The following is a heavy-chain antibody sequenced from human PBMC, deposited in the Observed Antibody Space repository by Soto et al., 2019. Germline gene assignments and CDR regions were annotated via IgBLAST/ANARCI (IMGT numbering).Heavy chain of an antibody. CDR1: GYTFTGYG. Sequence: QAQLVQSGAEVKRPGASVKVSCTASGYTFTGYGIAWVRQAPGQGLERMGWISANNVKTDYAQTLQGRVTMTTDTSTTTAYMELRGLRSDDTAIYYCARKIMPYYYDGSGHGGFGHWGQGTLVTVSS. V-gene: IGHV1-18*04. D-gene: IGHD3-22*01. CDR3: ARKIMPYYYDGSGHGGFGH. J-gene: IGHJ5*02. CDR2: ISANNVKT.